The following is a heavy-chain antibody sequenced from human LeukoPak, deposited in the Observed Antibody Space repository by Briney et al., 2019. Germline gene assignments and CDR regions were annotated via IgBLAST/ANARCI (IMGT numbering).Heavy chain of an antibody. J-gene: IGHJ4*02. CDR1: GFTFSHYS. V-gene: IGHV3-48*04. Sequence: GGSLRLSCAASGFTFSHYSMNWVRQAPGKGLEWVSCISNSATTIYYADSVKGRFTISRDNAKNSLYLHMNSLRAEDTAVYYCARGYYDSSGYLDYWGQGTLVTVSS. D-gene: IGHD3-22*01. CDR2: ISNSATTI. CDR3: ARGYYDSSGYLDY.